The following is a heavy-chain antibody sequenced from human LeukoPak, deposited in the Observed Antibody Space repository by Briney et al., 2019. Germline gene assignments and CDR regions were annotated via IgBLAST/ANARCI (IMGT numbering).Heavy chain of an antibody. J-gene: IGHJ4*02. Sequence: GGSLRLSCAASGFTFSRYNMIWVRQTPGKGLEWISYITSSSSSIYYADSVKGRFTIPRDNAKDSLYLQMNSLRAEDTAVYYCARDKTSGFDYWGQGTLVTVSS. D-gene: IGHD6-19*01. CDR2: ITSSSSSI. V-gene: IGHV3-48*01. CDR1: GFTFSRYN. CDR3: ARDKTSGFDY.